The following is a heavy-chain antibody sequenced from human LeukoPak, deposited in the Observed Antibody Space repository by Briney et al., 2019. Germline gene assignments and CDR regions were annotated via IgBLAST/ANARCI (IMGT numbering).Heavy chain of an antibody. CDR1: AYTFIAYY. V-gene: IGHV1-2*04. D-gene: IGHD3-16*01. CDR3: ARGEAWGDREMNY. Sequence: GASVTVSCKASAYTFIAYYIHWVRQAPGQGLEWMGWINPKTGGTNYAEKFQDWVTMTRDTAISTAYMDLRRLTSDDTAVYYCARGEAWGDREMNYWGQGTLVTVSS. J-gene: IGHJ4*02. CDR2: INPKTGGT.